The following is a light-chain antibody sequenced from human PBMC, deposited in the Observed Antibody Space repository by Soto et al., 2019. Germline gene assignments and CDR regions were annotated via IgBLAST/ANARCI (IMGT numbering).Light chain of an antibody. J-gene: IGKJ1*01. Sequence: EIVMTQSPATLSVSPGERATLSCRASQSVSSNLAWYQHKPGQAPRFLIYGASTRATGIPARFSGSGSGTEFTLTISSLQSEDFAVYYCQQYNNWPTFGQRTKVEIK. CDR3: QQYNNWPT. CDR2: GAS. V-gene: IGKV3-15*01. CDR1: QSVSSN.